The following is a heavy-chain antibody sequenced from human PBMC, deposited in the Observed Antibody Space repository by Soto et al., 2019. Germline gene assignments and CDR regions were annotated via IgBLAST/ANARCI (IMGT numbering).Heavy chain of an antibody. CDR2: IYPGDSDT. D-gene: IGHD2-8*01. J-gene: IGHJ6*02. CDR1: GYSFTSYW. Sequence: GESLKISCKGSGYSFTSYWIGWVRQMPGKGLEWMGIIYPGDSDTRYSPSFQGQVTISADKSISTAYLQWSSLKASDTAMYYCARPVIMAARGYYGMDVWGQGTTVTVSS. V-gene: IGHV5-51*01. CDR3: ARPVIMAARGYYGMDV.